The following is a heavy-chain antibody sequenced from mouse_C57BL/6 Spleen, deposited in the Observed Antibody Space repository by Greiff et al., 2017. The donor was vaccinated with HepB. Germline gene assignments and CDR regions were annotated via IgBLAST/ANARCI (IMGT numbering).Heavy chain of an antibody. J-gene: IGHJ2*01. CDR1: GYTFTDYY. V-gene: IGHV1-76*01. D-gene: IGHD1-1*01. Sequence: LVESGAELVRPGASVKLSCKASGYTFTDYYINWVKQRPGPGLKWIARIYPGSGNTYYNEKFKGKATLTAEKSSSTAYMQLSSLTSKDSAVYSGESRDNTKYYLDYGGKGTTLTVPS. CDR3: ESRDNTKYYLDY. CDR2: IYPGSGNT.